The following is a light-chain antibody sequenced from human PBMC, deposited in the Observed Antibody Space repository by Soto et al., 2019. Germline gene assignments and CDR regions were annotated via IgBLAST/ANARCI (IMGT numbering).Light chain of an antibody. CDR1: EDITNY. Sequence: IHLNQTPSSLSASVGYRGTVTCRAAEDITNYLAWYQQKVGQPPKLLKYDAPTLHSGVPSRFSGSGSGTDFTLTISGLQPEDFATYYCQQLTRYPSTFGGGTKVDIK. CDR3: QQLTRYPST. CDR2: DAP. J-gene: IGKJ4*01. V-gene: IGKV1-9*01.